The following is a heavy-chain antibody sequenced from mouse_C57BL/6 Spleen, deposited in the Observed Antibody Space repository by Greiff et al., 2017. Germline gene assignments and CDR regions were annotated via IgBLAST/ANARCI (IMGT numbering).Heavy chain of an antibody. CDR1: GYSITSGYY. Sequence: VQLQQSGPGLVKPSQSLSLTCSVTGYSITSGYYWNWIRQFPGNKLEWMGYISYDGSNNYNPSLKNRISITRDTSKNQFFLKLNSVTTEDTATYYCARDGGRGYFDVWGTGTTVTVSS. CDR3: ARDGGRGYFDV. CDR2: ISYDGSN. J-gene: IGHJ1*03. D-gene: IGHD3-3*01. V-gene: IGHV3-6*01.